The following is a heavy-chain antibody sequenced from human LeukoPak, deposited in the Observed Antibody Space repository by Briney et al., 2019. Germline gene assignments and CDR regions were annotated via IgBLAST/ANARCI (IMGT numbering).Heavy chain of an antibody. CDR2: INGDGRYI. V-gene: IGHV3-21*01. Sequence: GGSLRLSCAASGFTSSTYTMNWVRQAPGKGLEWVSSINGDGRYIYYADSMKGRFTISRDNSRSTLYLQMNSLRPEDTAIYYCAREGYYGSGSPPSLYFDYWGQGTLVTVSS. D-gene: IGHD3-10*01. J-gene: IGHJ4*02. CDR3: AREGYYGSGSPPSLYFDY. CDR1: GFTSSTYT.